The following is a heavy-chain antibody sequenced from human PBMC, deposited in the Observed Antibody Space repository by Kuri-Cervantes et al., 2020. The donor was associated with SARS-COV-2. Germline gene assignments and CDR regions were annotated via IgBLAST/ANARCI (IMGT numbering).Heavy chain of an antibody. Sequence: GESLKISCAASGFTFSSYSMNWVRQAPGQGLEWMGWINPNSGGTNYAQKFQGWVTMTRGTSISTAYMELSRLRSDDTAVYYCARGMVRGVIQYYYYGMDVWGQGTTVTVSS. V-gene: IGHV1-2*04. D-gene: IGHD3-10*01. CDR3: ARGMVRGVIQYYYYGMDV. J-gene: IGHJ6*02. CDR1: GFTFSSYS. CDR2: INPNSGGT.